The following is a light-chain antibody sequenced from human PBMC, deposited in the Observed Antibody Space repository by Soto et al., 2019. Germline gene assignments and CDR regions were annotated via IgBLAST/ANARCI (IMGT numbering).Light chain of an antibody. CDR1: KSISTA. J-gene: IGKJ1*01. Sequence: DIQMNQSPSSLSASVGDRVTITCRASKSISTAISWYQQKHGKAPKFMIYDASTLHSGVQKRCSGTSSGTDCTLTIIGLHPEDFASYFCLQSLTAPWTFGQGTRVDIK. CDR3: LQSLTAPWT. CDR2: DAS. V-gene: IGKV1-39*01.